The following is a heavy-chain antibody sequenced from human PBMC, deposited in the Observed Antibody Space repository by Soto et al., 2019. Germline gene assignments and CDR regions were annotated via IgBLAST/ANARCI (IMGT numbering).Heavy chain of an antibody. CDR2: VNHSGSA. CDR3: ARKRRGTYSSSPFDY. CDR1: GGSFKVYY. D-gene: IGHD6-6*01. J-gene: IGHJ4*02. V-gene: IGHV4-34*01. Sequence: SETLSLTCAVYGGSFKVYYWSWIRQPPGKGLEWIGEVNHSGSASYSPSLKSRATISVETSKNQFSLKLTSVTAADTAVYYCARKRRGTYSSSPFDYWGQGTLVTVSS.